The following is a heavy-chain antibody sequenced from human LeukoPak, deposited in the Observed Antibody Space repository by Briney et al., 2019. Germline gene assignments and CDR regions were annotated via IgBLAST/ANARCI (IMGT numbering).Heavy chain of an antibody. D-gene: IGHD6-13*01. J-gene: IGHJ4*02. CDR3: AKDRSSSSFDY. CDR1: GFTFSSYG. Sequence: GGSLRLSCAASGFTFSSYGMHWVRQAPGKGLEWVAVISYDGSNKYYADSVKGRFTISRDNSKNTLYLQMNSLRAEDTAVYYCAKDRSSSSFDYWGQGTLVTVSS. V-gene: IGHV3-30*18. CDR2: ISYDGSNK.